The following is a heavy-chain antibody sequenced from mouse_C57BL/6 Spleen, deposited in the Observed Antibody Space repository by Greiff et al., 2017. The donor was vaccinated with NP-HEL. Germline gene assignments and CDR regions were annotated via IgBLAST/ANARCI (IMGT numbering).Heavy chain of an antibody. Sequence: DVQLVESGGGLVKPGGSLKLSCAASGFTFSDYGMHWVRQAPEKGLEWVAYISSGSSTIYYADTVKGRFTISRDNAKNTLFLQMTSLRSEDTAMYYCARGDWGENYFDYWGQGTTLTVSS. D-gene: IGHD4-1*01. CDR2: ISSGSSTI. J-gene: IGHJ2*01. CDR1: GFTFSDYG. CDR3: ARGDWGENYFDY. V-gene: IGHV5-17*01.